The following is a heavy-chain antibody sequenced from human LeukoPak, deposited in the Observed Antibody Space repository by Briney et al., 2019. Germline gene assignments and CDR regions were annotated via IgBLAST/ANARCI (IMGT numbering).Heavy chain of an antibody. CDR2: INPNSGGT. D-gene: IGHD2-8*02. Sequence: EASVKVSCKASGYTFTGYYMHSVRQAPGQGLEWMGWINPNSGGTNYAQKFQGRVTMTRDTSISTAYMELSRLRSDDTAVYYCARDLVLVVYDPAYYFDYWGQGTLVTVSS. J-gene: IGHJ4*02. CDR1: GYTFTGYY. V-gene: IGHV1-2*02. CDR3: ARDLVLVVYDPAYYFDY.